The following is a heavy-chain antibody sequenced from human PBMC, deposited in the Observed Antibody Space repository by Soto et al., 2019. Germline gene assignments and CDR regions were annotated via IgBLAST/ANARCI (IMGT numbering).Heavy chain of an antibody. CDR1: GDSISSFY. CDR3: AREDFWSGCDH. D-gene: IGHD3-3*01. J-gene: IGHJ1*01. CDR2: ILHSGST. V-gene: IGHV4-59*01. Sequence: SATLTLTCTVSGDSISSFYWSCIRQPPGKGLEWIGYILHSGSTNYNPSLESRVTISLDASKNQFSLKLSSVTAADTAVYYCAREDFWSGCDHWGQGTQVTVS.